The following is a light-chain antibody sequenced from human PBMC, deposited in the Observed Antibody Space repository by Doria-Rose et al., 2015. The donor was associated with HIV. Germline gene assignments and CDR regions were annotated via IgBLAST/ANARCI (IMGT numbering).Light chain of an antibody. CDR1: QGISNY. CDR2: GAS. V-gene: IGKV1-27*01. J-gene: IGKJ3*01. Sequence: TQPPSSLSASVGDRVTITCRASQGISNYLAWYQQKPGKVPKLMIYGASTLQSGVTSRFSGSGSGTDFTLTISSLQPEDVATYYCQKYNSAKVPVGPGNKGNSK. CDR3: QKYNSAKVP.